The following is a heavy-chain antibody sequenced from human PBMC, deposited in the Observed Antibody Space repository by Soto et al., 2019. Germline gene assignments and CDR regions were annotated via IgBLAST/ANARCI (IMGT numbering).Heavy chain of an antibody. CDR3: ARGSIDYDPYFDS. V-gene: IGHV4-59*11. D-gene: IGHD4-17*01. CDR2: IYSSGSS. Sequence: PSETLSLTCTVSGASISSHFCHWIRQPPGKALEWIGYIYSSGSSNYNPSLRSRVTISVDTSKNQFSLKLTSVTAADSAVYYCARGSIDYDPYFDSWGQGTLVTVSS. J-gene: IGHJ4*02. CDR1: GASISSHF.